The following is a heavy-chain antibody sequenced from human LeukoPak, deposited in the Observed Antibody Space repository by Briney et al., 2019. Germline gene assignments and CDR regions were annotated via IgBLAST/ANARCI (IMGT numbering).Heavy chain of an antibody. D-gene: IGHD4-11*01. CDR3: ARALSNYVDYYYYYYMDV. J-gene: IGHJ6*03. CDR2: INWNGGNT. Sequence: GGSLRLSCAASGFTFDDYGMSWVRQAPGKGLEWVSGINWNGGNTGYVDSVKGRFTISRDNAKNSLYLQMNSLRVEDTALYYCARALSNYVDYYYYYYMDVWGKGTTVTVCS. CDR1: GFTFDDYG. V-gene: IGHV3-20*04.